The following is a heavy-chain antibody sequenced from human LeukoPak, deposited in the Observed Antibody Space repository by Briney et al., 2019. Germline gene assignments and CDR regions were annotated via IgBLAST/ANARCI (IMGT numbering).Heavy chain of an antibody. CDR3: AKDLKSMVRGACMDA. CDR2: ITYDGYYK. V-gene: IGHV3-30*18. Sequence: PGGSLRLSCAASGFTFSSYSMNWVRQAPGKGLEWVAVITYDGYYKYYADSVKGRFTISSDNSKNTLFLQMNSLRAEDTAVYYCAKDLKSMVRGACMDAWGQGTTVTVSS. D-gene: IGHD3-10*01. CDR1: GFTFSSYS. J-gene: IGHJ6*02.